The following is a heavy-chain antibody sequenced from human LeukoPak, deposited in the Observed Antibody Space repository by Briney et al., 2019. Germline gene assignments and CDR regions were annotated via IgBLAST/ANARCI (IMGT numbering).Heavy chain of an antibody. CDR3: ARKISFISVFDY. J-gene: IGHJ4*02. CDR2: ISDSGST. Sequence: SETLSLTCTVSGGSLSTFYWSWIRQPPGQGLEWIGYISDSGSTNYNPFLKSRITISLDTSGNQFSLKLSSVTAADTAVYYCARKISFISVFDYWGPGTLLTVSS. V-gene: IGHV4-59*01. CDR1: GGSLSTFY.